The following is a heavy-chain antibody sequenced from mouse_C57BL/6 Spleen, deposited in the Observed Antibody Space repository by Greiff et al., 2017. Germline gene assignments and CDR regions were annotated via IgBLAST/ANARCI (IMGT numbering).Heavy chain of an antibody. CDR1: GYTFTSYW. Sequence: VQLQQPGAELVMPGASVKLSCKASGYTFTSYWMHWVKQRPGQGLEWIGEIDPSDSYTNYNQKFKGKSTLTVDKSSSTAYMPLSSLTSEDSAVYDCARVLVPGSSFSYWGQGTLVTVSA. CDR2: IDPSDSYT. D-gene: IGHD1-1*01. J-gene: IGHJ3*01. V-gene: IGHV1-69*01. CDR3: ARVLVPGSSFSY.